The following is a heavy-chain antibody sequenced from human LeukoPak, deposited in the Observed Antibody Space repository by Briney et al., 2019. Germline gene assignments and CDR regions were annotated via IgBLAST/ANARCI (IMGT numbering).Heavy chain of an antibody. CDR2: ISYDGSNK. D-gene: IGHD4-17*01. V-gene: IGHV3-30*01. CDR3: AKLTGDYGDYVDAFDI. CDR1: GFTFSSYA. J-gene: IGHJ3*02. Sequence: PGGSLRLSCAASGFTFSSYAMHWVRQAPGKGLEWVAVISYDGSNKYYADSVKGRFTISRDNSKNTLYLQMNSLRAEDTAVYYCAKLTGDYGDYVDAFDIWGQGTMVTVSS.